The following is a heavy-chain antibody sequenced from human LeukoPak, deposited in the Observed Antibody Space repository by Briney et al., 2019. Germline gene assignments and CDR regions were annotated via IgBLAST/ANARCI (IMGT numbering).Heavy chain of an antibody. J-gene: IGHJ6*03. CDR2: ISSSGSTI. CDR1: GFTFSNDW. D-gene: IGHD2-21*02. V-gene: IGHV3-11*01. CDR3: ARGTCGGDCYYYYYYMDV. Sequence: GGSLRLSCAASGFTFSNDWMHWVRQAPGKGLEWVSYISSSGSTIYYADSVKGRFTISRDNAKNSLYLQMNSLRAEDTAVYYCARGTCGGDCYYYYYYMDVWGKGTTVTISS.